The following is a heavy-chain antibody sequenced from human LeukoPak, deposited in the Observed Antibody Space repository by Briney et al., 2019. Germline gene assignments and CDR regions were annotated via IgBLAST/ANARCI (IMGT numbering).Heavy chain of an antibody. V-gene: IGHV1-2*06. CDR2: INPNSGGT. CDR1: GYTFTGYY. Sequence: ASVKVSCKASGYTFTGYYMHWVRQAPGQGLEWMGRINPNSGGTNYAQKFQGRVTMTRDTSISTAYMELSRLRSDDTAVYYCARATAPGYCSGGSCHYYYYMDVWGKGTTVIVSS. CDR3: ARATAPGYCSGGSCHYYYYMDV. D-gene: IGHD2-15*01. J-gene: IGHJ6*03.